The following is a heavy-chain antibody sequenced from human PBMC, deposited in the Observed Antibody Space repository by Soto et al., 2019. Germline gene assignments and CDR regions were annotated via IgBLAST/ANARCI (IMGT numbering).Heavy chain of an antibody. CDR3: SRGNDAYKGGRT. Sequence: PXXTLSLPFTVSGGSVSSGSYDWSFIRQSPGKGLEWIGEIHPSGSTYYNPFLKTRVTLSQDTSKKQFSLNLISVTAADTGEYYCSRGNDAYKGGRTWGQGTLVTVSS. CDR2: IHPSGST. CDR1: GGSVSSGSYD. V-gene: IGHV4-61*01. D-gene: IGHD1-1*01. J-gene: IGHJ5*02.